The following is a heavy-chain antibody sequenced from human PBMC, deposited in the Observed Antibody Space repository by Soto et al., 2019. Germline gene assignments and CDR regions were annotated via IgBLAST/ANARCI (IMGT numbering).Heavy chain of an antibody. CDR3: AQRSPVRISTRYYGMDV. J-gene: IGHJ6*02. Sequence: QVQLVQSGAEVKKPGSSVKVSCKASGGTFSSYAISWVRQAPGHGLEWMGGIIPIFGTANYAQKFQGRVTITADESTSTAYMELSSLRSEDTDVYYCAQRSPVRISTRYYGMDVWGQGTTVTVSS. V-gene: IGHV1-69*01. CDR2: IIPIFGTA. CDR1: GGTFSSYA. D-gene: IGHD1-20*01.